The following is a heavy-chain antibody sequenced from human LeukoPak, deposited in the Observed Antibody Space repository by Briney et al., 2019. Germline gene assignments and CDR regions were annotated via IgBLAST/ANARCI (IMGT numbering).Heavy chain of an antibody. J-gene: IGHJ5*02. CDR1: GFTFSSYA. V-gene: IGHV3-23*01. CDR3: AKVRFGELLYSWFDP. Sequence: GGSLRLSCAASGFTFSSYAMSWVRQAPGKGLEWVSAISGSGGSTYYADSVKGRFTISRDNSKNTLYLQMNSLRAEDTAVYYCAKVRFGELLYSWFDPWGQGTLVTVYS. CDR2: ISGSGGST. D-gene: IGHD3-10*01.